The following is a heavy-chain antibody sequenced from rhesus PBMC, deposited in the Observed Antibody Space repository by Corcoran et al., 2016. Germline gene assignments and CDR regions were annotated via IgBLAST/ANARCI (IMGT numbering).Heavy chain of an antibody. D-gene: IGHD5-36*01. J-gene: IGHJ4*01. CDR3: AAGGYGPR. CDR2: IYGSGNST. Sequence: QLQLQESGPGLVKPSETLSVTCAVSGGSISSSYWSWIRQAPGKGLEWIGYIYGSGNSTNYNPSLKSRVTLSVDTSKNQLSLKLSSVTAADTAVYYCAAGGYGPRWGQGVLVTVSS. V-gene: IGHV4-169*01. CDR1: GGSISSSY.